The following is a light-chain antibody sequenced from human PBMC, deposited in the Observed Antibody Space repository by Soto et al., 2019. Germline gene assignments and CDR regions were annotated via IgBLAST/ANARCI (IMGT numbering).Light chain of an antibody. CDR2: AAS. V-gene: IGKV1-27*01. Sequence: DIQRTQSPSSLSAAVGDRVTITCRASQGIDTYLAWYQQKPGKVPKLLIYAASTLQSGVPSRFSGSGSGTDFTLTISSLQPEDVATYYCQKYTRAPFTFGPETKVDIK. CDR1: QGIDTY. J-gene: IGKJ3*01. CDR3: QKYTRAPFT.